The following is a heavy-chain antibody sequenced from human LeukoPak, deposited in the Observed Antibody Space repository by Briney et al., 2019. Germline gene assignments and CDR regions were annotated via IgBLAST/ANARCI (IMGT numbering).Heavy chain of an antibody. V-gene: IGHV3-21*01. CDR2: ISSSSSYI. CDR1: GFTFSSYS. Sequence: PGGSLRLSCAASGFTFSSYSMNWVRQAPGKGLEWVSSISSSSSYIYYADSVKGRFTISRDNAKNSLYLQMNSLRAEDTAVYYCARERPTAGIPFDYWGQGTLGTVS. J-gene: IGHJ4*02. CDR3: ARERPTAGIPFDY. D-gene: IGHD6-13*01.